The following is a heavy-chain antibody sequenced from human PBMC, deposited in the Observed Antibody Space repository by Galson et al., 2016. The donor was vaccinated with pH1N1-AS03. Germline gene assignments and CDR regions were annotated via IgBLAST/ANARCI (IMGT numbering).Heavy chain of an antibody. Sequence: SLRLSCAASGFSFDDYAMHWVRQAPGKGLEWVSSISWNSDKITYADSVKGRFTISRDNAKNSLYLEMNSLRAEDTALYYGAKDIGVLMVYTEGPFDYWGPGTLVTVSS. V-gene: IGHV3-9*01. CDR3: AKDIGVLMVYTEGPFDY. CDR2: ISWNSDKI. D-gene: IGHD2-8*01. J-gene: IGHJ4*02. CDR1: GFSFDDYA.